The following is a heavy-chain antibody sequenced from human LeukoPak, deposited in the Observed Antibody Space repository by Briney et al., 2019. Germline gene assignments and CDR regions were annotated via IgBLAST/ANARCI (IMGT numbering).Heavy chain of an antibody. D-gene: IGHD1-26*01. V-gene: IGHV3-48*03. J-gene: IGHJ4*02. CDR2: ISSGAGTR. CDR1: GFTFSSYE. CDR3: ARREGGPSGY. Sequence: PGGPLRLSCAASGFTFSSYEMNWVRQAPGKGLEWISYISSGAGTRYYADSVKGRFTISRDNAKNSLHLQMNSLRAEDTAVYYCARREGGPSGYWGQGTLVTASS.